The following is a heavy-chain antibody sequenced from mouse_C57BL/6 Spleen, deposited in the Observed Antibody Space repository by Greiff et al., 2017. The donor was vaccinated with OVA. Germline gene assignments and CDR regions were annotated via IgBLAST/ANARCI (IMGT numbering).Heavy chain of an antibody. CDR3: TRRSYPGSSSYWYFDV. V-gene: IGHV1-15*01. Sequence: VQLQQSGAELVRPGASVTLSCKASGYTFTDYEMHWVKQTTVHGLEWIGAIDPETGGTAYNQKFKGKAILTADKSSSTAYMELRSLTSEDSAVYYCTRRSYPGSSSYWYFDVWGTGTTVTVSS. J-gene: IGHJ1*03. CDR1: GYTFTDYE. D-gene: IGHD1-1*01. CDR2: IDPETGGT.